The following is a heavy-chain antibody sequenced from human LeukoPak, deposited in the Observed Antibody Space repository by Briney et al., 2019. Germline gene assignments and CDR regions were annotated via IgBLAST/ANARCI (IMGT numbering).Heavy chain of an antibody. J-gene: IGHJ4*02. Sequence: GGSLRLSCAASGFIFRNNWMHWVRQAPGKGLVGVSWINNDGTSTSYADSVKGRFTISRDNAKNTLYLQMNTLRGEDTAVYYCARDSQLAFDYWGQGSLVTVSS. V-gene: IGHV3-74*01. CDR2: INNDGTST. D-gene: IGHD1-1*01. CDR1: GFIFRNNW. CDR3: ARDSQLAFDY.